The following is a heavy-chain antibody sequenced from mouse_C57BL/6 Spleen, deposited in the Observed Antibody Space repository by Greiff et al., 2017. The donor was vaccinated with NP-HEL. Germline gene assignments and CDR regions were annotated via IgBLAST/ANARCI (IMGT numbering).Heavy chain of an antibody. V-gene: IGHV1-50*01. D-gene: IGHD2-1*01. CDR2: IDPSDSYT. Sequence: QVQLQQPGAELVKPGASVKLSCKASGYTFTSYWMQWVKQRPGQGLEWSGEIDPSDSYTNYNQKFKGKATLTVDTSSSTAYMQLSSLTSEDSEVYYSARALYCGNYDEAYWGQGTLVTVSA. CDR3: ARALYCGNYDEAY. CDR1: GYTFTSYW. J-gene: IGHJ3*01.